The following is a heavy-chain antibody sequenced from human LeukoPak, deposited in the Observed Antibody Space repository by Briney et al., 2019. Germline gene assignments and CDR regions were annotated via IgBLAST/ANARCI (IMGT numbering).Heavy chain of an antibody. CDR2: INQDESSQ. CDR1: GFSFTTYW. V-gene: IGHV3-7*04. J-gene: IGHJ4*02. D-gene: IGHD3-10*01. Sequence: GGSLRLSCASSGFSFTTYWMVWVRQAPGKGLEGVANINQDESSQYYVDAVKGRFTISRDNAKNSLYLQMNSLRAEDTVVYYCARGRGVIIYWGQGTLVTVSS. CDR3: ARGRGVIIY.